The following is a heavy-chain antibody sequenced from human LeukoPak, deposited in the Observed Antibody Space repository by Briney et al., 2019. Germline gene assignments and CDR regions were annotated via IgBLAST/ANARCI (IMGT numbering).Heavy chain of an antibody. CDR3: AKEAVAGDYFDY. V-gene: IGHV3-23*01. CDR2: ISDSSRTS. J-gene: IGHJ4*02. Sequence: GGSLRLSCADSGITFSSYAMTWVRQAPGKGLEWVSSISDSSRTSYYADSVKGRFTIARDNSKNTLHLQMNSLRDEDTAVYYCAKEAVAGDYFDYWGQGTLVTVSS. D-gene: IGHD6-19*01. CDR1: GITFSSYA.